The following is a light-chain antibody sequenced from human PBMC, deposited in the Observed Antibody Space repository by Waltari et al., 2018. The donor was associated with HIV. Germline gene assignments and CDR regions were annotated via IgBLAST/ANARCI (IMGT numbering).Light chain of an antibody. Sequence: QSVLTQPPSASGTPGQRVTISCSGSSSHIGSNYGYWYQQLPGTAPKLLIYRNNLWPSGGPDRFSGSKSGTSASLAISGLRSEEEADYYCAAWDDSLSGLVFGGGTKVTVL. CDR3: AAWDDSLSGLV. V-gene: IGLV1-47*01. CDR2: RNN. J-gene: IGLJ3*02. CDR1: SSHIGSNY.